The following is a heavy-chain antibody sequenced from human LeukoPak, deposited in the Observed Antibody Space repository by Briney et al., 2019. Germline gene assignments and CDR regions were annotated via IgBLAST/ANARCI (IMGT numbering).Heavy chain of an antibody. J-gene: IGHJ4*02. V-gene: IGHV1-2*02. Sequence: ASVKVSCKASGYTFTAYYMHWVRQAPGQGPEWLGWINPNSGGTDFAQNFQGRVTMTRDTSISTAYMELRTLRSDDTAVYYCATSGFSTGIVAAGTLLWGQGTLVTVSS. CDR2: INPNSGGT. CDR3: ATSGFSTGIVAAGTLL. D-gene: IGHD6-13*01. CDR1: GYTFTAYY.